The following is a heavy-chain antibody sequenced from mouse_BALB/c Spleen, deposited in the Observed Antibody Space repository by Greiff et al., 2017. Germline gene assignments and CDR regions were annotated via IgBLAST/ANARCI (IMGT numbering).Heavy chain of an antibody. CDR1: GFNIKDTY. CDR3: ARLWGYAMDY. D-gene: IGHD4-1*01. J-gene: IGHJ4*01. V-gene: IGHV14-3*02. Sequence: VQLQQSGAELVKPGASVKLSCTASGFNIKDTYMHWVKQRPEQGLEWIGRIDPANGNTKYDPKFQGKATITANTSSNTAYLQLSSLTSEDTAVYYCARLWGYAMDYWGQGTSVTVSS. CDR2: IDPANGNT.